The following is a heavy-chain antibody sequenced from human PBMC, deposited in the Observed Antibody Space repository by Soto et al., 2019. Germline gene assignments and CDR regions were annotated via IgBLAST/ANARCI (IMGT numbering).Heavy chain of an antibody. Sequence: QVQLVQSGAEVKKPGASVKVSCKVSGYSLSEFSLHWVRQAPGKGLEWMGGFDPENGETTYAQKFEGRLTMTEDTSAETADMELRMLRFEDTDMYYCVRVKRQGGTWHNSYCMDVWGQGTTVTVSS. V-gene: IGHV1-24*01. J-gene: IGHJ6*02. D-gene: IGHD1-1*01. CDR1: GYSLSEFS. CDR3: VRVKRQGGTWHNSYCMDV. CDR2: FDPENGET.